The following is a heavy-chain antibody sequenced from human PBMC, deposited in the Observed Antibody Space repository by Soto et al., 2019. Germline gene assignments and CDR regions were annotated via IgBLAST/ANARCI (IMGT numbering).Heavy chain of an antibody. CDR3: ARDIGFDYVN. CDR2: IKEDGSEI. CDR1: GFNVRSYW. J-gene: IGHJ4*02. V-gene: IGHV3-7*01. D-gene: IGHD3-16*01. Sequence: PGGSLRLSCAVSGFNVRSYWMSWVRQAPGKWLEWVASIKEDGSEIYYLQSVRGRFAISRDSAGNALQLAMNYLSGEDTATYFCARDIGFDYVNWGQGTLVTVSS.